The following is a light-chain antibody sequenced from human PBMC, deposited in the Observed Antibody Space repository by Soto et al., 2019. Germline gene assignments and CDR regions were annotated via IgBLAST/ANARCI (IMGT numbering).Light chain of an antibody. V-gene: IGKV1-9*01. CDR3: QQLNSYPWT. J-gene: IGKJ1*01. Sequence: IQLTQSPSSLSASVGDRVTITCRASQGISSYLAWYQQKPGKAPKLLIYAASTLQSGVPSRFSGSGSATDFTLTISILQPEDFATYYCQQLNSYPWTFGQGTKVEIK. CDR2: AAS. CDR1: QGISSY.